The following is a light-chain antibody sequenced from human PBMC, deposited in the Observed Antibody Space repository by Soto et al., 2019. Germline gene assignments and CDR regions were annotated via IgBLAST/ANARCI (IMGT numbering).Light chain of an antibody. CDR1: QSVSSSY. J-gene: IGKJ2*01. CDR3: RQYGSSPHN. Sequence: EIVLTQSPGTLSLSPGERATLSCRASQSVSSSYLAWYQHKPGQAPRLLIYGASSRATGIPDRFSGSGSGTDFTLTISRLEPEYRAVYYCRQYGSSPHNFGEGTKLGIK. CDR2: GAS. V-gene: IGKV3-20*01.